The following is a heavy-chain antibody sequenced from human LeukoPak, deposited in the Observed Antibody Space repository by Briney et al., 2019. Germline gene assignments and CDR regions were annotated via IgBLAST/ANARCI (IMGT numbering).Heavy chain of an antibody. CDR3: ARSGGWCYGTTGLDY. CDR1: GFTFSSYA. J-gene: IGHJ4*02. CDR2: ISYDGSNK. Sequence: GGSLRLTCAASGFTFSSYAMHWVRQAPGKGLEWVAVISYDGSNKYYADSVKGRFTISRDNSKNTLYLQINSLGAEDTALYYCARSGGWCYGTTGLDYWGQGTMVTVSS. V-gene: IGHV3-30*04. D-gene: IGHD4/OR15-4a*01.